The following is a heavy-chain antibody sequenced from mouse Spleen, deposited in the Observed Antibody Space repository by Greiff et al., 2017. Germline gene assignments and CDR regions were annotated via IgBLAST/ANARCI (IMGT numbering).Heavy chain of an antibody. CDR3: ARNYRYYEYFDV. Sequence: QVQLQQPGAELVMPGASVKLSCKASGYTFTSYWMHWVKQRPGQGLEWIGEIDPSDSDTNYNQKFKGKATLTVDKSSSTAYMQLSSLTSEDSAVYYCARNYRYYEYFDVWGAGTTVTVSS. D-gene: IGHD2-14*01. J-gene: IGHJ1*01. CDR1: GYTFTSYW. V-gene: IGHV1-69*01. CDR2: IDPSDSDT.